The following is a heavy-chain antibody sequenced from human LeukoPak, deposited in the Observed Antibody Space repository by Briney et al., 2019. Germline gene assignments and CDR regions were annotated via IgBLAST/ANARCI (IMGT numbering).Heavy chain of an antibody. D-gene: IGHD3-16*01. CDR2: IYYTGST. J-gene: IGHJ4*02. V-gene: IGHV4-59*01. Sequence: SQTLSLTPALSGDAPSNYFWSGIRQPPGKGLEWIGSIYYTGSTNYNPSLQSRVTISLDTSKNRFSLNLNSVTAADTAVYYCARGKGDFDSWGQGTLVTVSS. CDR1: GDAPSNYF. CDR3: ARGKGDFDS.